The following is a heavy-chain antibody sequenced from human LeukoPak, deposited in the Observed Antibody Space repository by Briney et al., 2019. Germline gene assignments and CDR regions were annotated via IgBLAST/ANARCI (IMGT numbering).Heavy chain of an antibody. Sequence: PGGSLRLSCAASGFTFDDYAMHWVRQAPGKGLEWVSGISWNSGSVGYADSVKGRFTISRDNAKNSLYLQMNSLRADDTAVYYCARDSVITGTGTGYFDYWGQGTLVTVSS. J-gene: IGHJ4*02. CDR2: ISWNSGSV. CDR1: GFTFDDYA. V-gene: IGHV3-9*01. D-gene: IGHD1/OR15-1a*01. CDR3: ARDSVITGTGTGYFDY.